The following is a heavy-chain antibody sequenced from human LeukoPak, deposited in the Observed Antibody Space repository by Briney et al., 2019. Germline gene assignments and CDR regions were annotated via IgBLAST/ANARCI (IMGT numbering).Heavy chain of an antibody. CDR2: ISYSGGA. CDR1: GGSISSYY. J-gene: IGHJ4*02. CDR3: ARHGVHQNYDY. Sequence: SETLSLTCTVSGGSISSYYWSWIRQPPGKGLEWIGYISYSGGASYNPSLKSRVTISVDTSKNQFSLKLSSVTAADTALYYCARHGVHQNYDYWGQGTLVTVSS. D-gene: IGHD1-1*01. V-gene: IGHV4-59*08.